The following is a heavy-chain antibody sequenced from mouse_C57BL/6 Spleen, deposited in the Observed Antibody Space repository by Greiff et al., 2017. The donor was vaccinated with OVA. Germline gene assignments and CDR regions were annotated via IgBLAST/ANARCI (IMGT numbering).Heavy chain of an antibody. V-gene: IGHV1-4*01. Sequence: VKLQQSGAELARPGASVKMSCKASGYTFTSYTMHWVKQRPGQGLEWIGYINPSSGYTKYNQKFKDKATLTADKSSSTAYMQLSSLTSEDSAVYYCARNYGSSIYAMDYWGQGTSVTVSS. D-gene: IGHD1-1*01. CDR1: GYTFTSYT. CDR2: INPSSGYT. J-gene: IGHJ4*01. CDR3: ARNYGSSIYAMDY.